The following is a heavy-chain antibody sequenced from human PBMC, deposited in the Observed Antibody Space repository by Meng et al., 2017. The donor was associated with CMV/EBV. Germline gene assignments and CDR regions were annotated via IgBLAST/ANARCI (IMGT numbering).Heavy chain of an antibody. Sequence: SETLSLTCAVFGGSFSGYYWSWIRQPPGKGLEWIGEINHSGSTNHNLSLKSRVTISVDTSNNQFSLKLSSVTAADTAVYYCARGPSSGWYWGWGQGTLVTVSS. CDR3: ARGPSSGWYWG. V-gene: IGHV4-34*01. D-gene: IGHD6-19*01. CDR1: GGSFSGYY. CDR2: INHSGST. J-gene: IGHJ4*02.